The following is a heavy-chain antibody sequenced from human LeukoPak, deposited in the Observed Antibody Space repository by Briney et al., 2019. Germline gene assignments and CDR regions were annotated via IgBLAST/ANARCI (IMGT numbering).Heavy chain of an antibody. CDR2: MSPASGNT. D-gene: IGHD4-23*01. V-gene: IGHV1-8*01. J-gene: IGHJ4*02. Sequence: ASVKVSCKASGYTFTSYDLNWVRRATGQGLEWMGWMSPASGNTGYAQEFQGRVTMTRDTSVSTAYMELNSLRSEDTAVYYCARGRPHGNDYWGQGTLVTVSS. CDR1: GYTFTSYD. CDR3: ARGRPHGNDY.